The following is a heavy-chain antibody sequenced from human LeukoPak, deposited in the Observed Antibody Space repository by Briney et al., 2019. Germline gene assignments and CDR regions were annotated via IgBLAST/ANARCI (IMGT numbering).Heavy chain of an antibody. Sequence: GRSLRLSCAASGFTFSSYGMHWVRQAPGKGLEWVAVIWYDGSNKYYADSVKGRFTISRDNSKNTLYQQMNSLRAEDTAVYYCARDPLRYCSSTSCYEPDYWGQGTLVTVSS. CDR1: GFTFSSYG. V-gene: IGHV3-33*01. CDR3: ARDPLRYCSSTSCYEPDY. J-gene: IGHJ4*02. CDR2: IWYDGSNK. D-gene: IGHD2-2*01.